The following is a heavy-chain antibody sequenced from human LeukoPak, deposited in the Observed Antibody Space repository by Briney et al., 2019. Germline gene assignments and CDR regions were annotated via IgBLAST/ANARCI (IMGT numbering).Heavy chain of an antibody. V-gene: IGHV1-46*01. D-gene: IGHD3-16*01. CDR2: INPSGGST. CDR3: ARTQGDDAFDI. Sequence: ASVKVSCKASGYTFTSYYMHWVRQAPGEGLEWMGIINPSGGSTSYAQKFQGRVTVTRDMSTSTVYMELSSLRSEDTAVYYCARTQGDDAFDIWGQGTMVTVSS. J-gene: IGHJ3*02. CDR1: GYTFTSYY.